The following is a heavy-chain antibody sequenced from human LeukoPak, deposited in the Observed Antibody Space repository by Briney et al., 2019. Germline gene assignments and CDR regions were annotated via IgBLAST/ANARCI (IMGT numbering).Heavy chain of an antibody. D-gene: IGHD3-16*02. CDR3: ARVGRLEGNFVWGSYRLRPNWFDP. Sequence: PSETLSLTCAVYGGSFSGNYWTWIRQPPGKGLEWIGEINHSGSTNYNPSLKSRVTISVDTSKNQFALKLSSVSAADTAVYYCARVGRLEGNFVWGSYRLRPNWFDPWGQGTLVTVSS. CDR2: INHSGST. J-gene: IGHJ5*02. CDR1: GGSFSGNY. V-gene: IGHV4-34*01.